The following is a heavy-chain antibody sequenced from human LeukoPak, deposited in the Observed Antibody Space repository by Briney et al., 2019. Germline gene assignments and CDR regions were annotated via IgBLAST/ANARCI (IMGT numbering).Heavy chain of an antibody. CDR2: ISYDGSNK. CDR1: GFTFSSYA. Sequence: GGSLRLSCAASGFTFSSYAMHWVRQAPGKGLEWVAVISYDGSNKYYADSVKGRFTISRDNPKNTLYLQMNSLRAEDTAVYYCARDSGSGSYYHLPYYYGMDVWGQGTTVTVSS. J-gene: IGHJ6*02. D-gene: IGHD1-26*01. V-gene: IGHV3-30-3*01. CDR3: ARDSGSGSYYHLPYYYGMDV.